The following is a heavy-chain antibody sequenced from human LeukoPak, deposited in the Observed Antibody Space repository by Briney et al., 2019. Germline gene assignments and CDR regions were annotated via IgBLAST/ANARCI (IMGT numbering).Heavy chain of an antibody. CDR1: GFTFSDYY. V-gene: IGHV3-11*04. Sequence: GGSLRLSCAASGFTFSDYYMSWFRQAPGKGLEWVSYISSSVTNIYYADSVKGRFTISRDNAKNTLNLQMNSLRAEDTAVYYCARDLGQYYDTSDNWFDPWGQGTLVTVSS. J-gene: IGHJ5*02. CDR2: ISSSVTNI. CDR3: ARDLGQYYDTSDNWFDP. D-gene: IGHD3-22*01.